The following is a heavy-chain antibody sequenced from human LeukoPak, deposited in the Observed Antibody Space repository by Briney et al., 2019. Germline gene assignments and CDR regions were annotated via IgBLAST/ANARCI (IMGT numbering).Heavy chain of an antibody. Sequence: GASVKVSCKASGGTFSSYGVTWVRQAPGQGLEGMGRIIPILGIANYAQKFQGRVTITADKTTPTAYMELNSLRSEDTAVYFCARDTDVEMGYGAFDIWGQGTMVTISS. CDR2: IIPILGIA. V-gene: IGHV1-69*04. CDR1: GGTFSSYG. CDR3: ARDTDVEMGYGAFDI. D-gene: IGHD5-24*01. J-gene: IGHJ3*02.